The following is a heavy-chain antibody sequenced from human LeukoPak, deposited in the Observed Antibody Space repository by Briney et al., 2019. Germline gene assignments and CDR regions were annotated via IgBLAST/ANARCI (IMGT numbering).Heavy chain of an antibody. V-gene: IGHV4-59*01. CDR1: GGSISSYY. Sequence: SSETLSLTCTVSGGSISSYYWSWIRQPPGKGLEWIGYIYYSGSTNYNPSLKSRVTISVDTSKNQFSLKLSSVTAADTAVYCCASVDTALFYFDYWGQGTLVTVSS. J-gene: IGHJ4*02. CDR2: IYYSGST. D-gene: IGHD5-18*01. CDR3: ASVDTALFYFDY.